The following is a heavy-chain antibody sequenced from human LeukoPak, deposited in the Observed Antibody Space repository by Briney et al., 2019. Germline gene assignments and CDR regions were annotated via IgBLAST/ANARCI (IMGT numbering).Heavy chain of an antibody. Sequence: GGSLRLSCAASGFTFSTSWMIWVRQAPGKGLEWVANIKQDGNEKYYVDSVKGRFTISRDNAKNSLFLQMNSLRVEDTTMYYCARGSYSRGGSFDYWGQGTPVTVSS. V-gene: IGHV3-7*01. CDR2: IKQDGNEK. CDR3: ARGSYSRGGSFDY. CDR1: GFTFSTSW. D-gene: IGHD6-13*01. J-gene: IGHJ4*02.